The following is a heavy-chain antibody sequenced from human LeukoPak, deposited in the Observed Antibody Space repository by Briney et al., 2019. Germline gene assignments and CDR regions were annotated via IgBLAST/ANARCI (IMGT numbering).Heavy chain of an antibody. Sequence: GGSLRLSCAASGFTFSIYAMHWVRQAPGKGLEWVAVISYDGSNKYYADSVKGRLTISRDNSKNTLYLQMNSLRAEDTAVYYCARESGDYDILTGYYMPKYYFDYWGQGTLVTVSS. CDR1: GFTFSIYA. J-gene: IGHJ4*02. CDR3: ARESGDYDILTGYYMPKYYFDY. CDR2: ISYDGSNK. D-gene: IGHD3-9*01. V-gene: IGHV3-30-3*01.